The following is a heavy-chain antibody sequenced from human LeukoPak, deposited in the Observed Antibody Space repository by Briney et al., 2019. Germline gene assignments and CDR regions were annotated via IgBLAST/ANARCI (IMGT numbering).Heavy chain of an antibody. J-gene: IGHJ4*02. D-gene: IGHD3-3*01. CDR1: GFTVSSNY. Sequence: GGSLRLSCVASGFTVSSNYMSWVRQAPGKGLEWVSAISGSGGSTYYADSVKGRFTISRDNSKNTLYLQMNSLRAEDTAVYYCAKDNDFWSGYQGYWGQGTLVTVSS. CDR2: ISGSGGST. V-gene: IGHV3-23*01. CDR3: AKDNDFWSGYQGY.